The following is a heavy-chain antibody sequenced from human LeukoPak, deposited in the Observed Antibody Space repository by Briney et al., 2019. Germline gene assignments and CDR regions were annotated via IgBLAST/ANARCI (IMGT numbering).Heavy chain of an antibody. CDR2: IFHSGST. V-gene: IGHV4-4*02. CDR1: GGSISSSNW. CDR3: ARDRRGYSYGTFDY. D-gene: IGHD5-18*01. Sequence: ASGTLSLTCAVSGGSISSSNWWSWFRHPPGKALEWIGEIFHSGSTNYNPSLKSRVTISVDKSKNQFSLKLSSVTAADTAVYYCARDRRGYSYGTFDYWGQGTLVTVSS. J-gene: IGHJ4*02.